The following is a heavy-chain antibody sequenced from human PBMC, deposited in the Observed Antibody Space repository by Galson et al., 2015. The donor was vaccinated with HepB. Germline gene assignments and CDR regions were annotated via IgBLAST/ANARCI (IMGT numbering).Heavy chain of an antibody. V-gene: IGHV1-3*01. CDR3: ARSRRLLWFGELTDFDY. Sequence: SCKASGYTFTSYAMHWVRQAPGQRLEWMGWINAGNGNTKYSQKFQGRVTITRDTSASTAYMELSSLRSEDTAVYYCARSRRLLWFGELTDFDYWGQGTLVTVSS. J-gene: IGHJ4*02. CDR2: INAGNGNT. CDR1: GYTFTSYA. D-gene: IGHD3-10*01.